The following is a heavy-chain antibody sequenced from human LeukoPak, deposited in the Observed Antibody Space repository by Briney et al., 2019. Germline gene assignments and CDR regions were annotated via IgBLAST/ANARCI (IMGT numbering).Heavy chain of an antibody. J-gene: IGHJ3*02. CDR3: AREDAIEMATSDAFDI. V-gene: IGHV3-30*03. CDR1: GFTFSSYG. CDR2: ISYDGSNK. D-gene: IGHD5-24*01. Sequence: GGSLRLSCAASGFTFSSYGMHWVRQAPGKGLEWVAVISYDGSNKYYADSVKGRFTISRDNSKNTLYLQMNSLRDEDTAVYYCAREDAIEMATSDAFDIWGQGTMVTVSS.